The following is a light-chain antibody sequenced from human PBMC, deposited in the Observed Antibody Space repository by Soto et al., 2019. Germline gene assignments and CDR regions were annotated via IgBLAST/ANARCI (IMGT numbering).Light chain of an antibody. CDR3: QQYGSLYT. CDR2: GAS. J-gene: IGKJ2*01. CDR1: QSVSSSY. Sequence: EIVMTQSPCTLSLSPGERATLSCRASQSVSSSYLAWHQQKPGQATRLLIYGASSRATGIPDRFSGSGSGTEFTLTISRLEPEDFAVYYCQQYGSLYTFGQGTKVEIK. V-gene: IGKV3-20*01.